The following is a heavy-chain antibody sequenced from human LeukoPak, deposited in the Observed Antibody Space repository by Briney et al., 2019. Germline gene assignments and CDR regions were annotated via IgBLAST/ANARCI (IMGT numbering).Heavy chain of an antibody. D-gene: IGHD1-26*01. J-gene: IGHJ5*01. V-gene: IGHV2-5*02. Sequence: SGPTLVKPTQTLTLTRTFSGFSLSTRGVGVGWIRQPPGKALEWLALIYWDDTKRYSPSLKSRLTITKDTSNNQVVLTMTNMDPVDTATYYCAHRFQPGGIDPWGQGTLVTVSS. CDR1: GFSLSTRGVG. CDR3: AHRFQPGGIDP. CDR2: IYWDDTK.